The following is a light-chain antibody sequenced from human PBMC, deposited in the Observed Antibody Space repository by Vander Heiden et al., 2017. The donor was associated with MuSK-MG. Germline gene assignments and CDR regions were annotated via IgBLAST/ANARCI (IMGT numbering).Light chain of an antibody. CDR1: ALPKQY. CDR3: QSADSSGTFYV. CDR2: KDS. Sequence: SYELTQPPSVSVSPGQMARITCSGEALPKQYAYWYQQKPGQAPVLVIYKDSERPSGIPERFAGSSSGKTVTLTISGVQAEDEADYYGQSADSSGTFYVFGTGTKVTVL. V-gene: IGLV3-25*03. J-gene: IGLJ1*01.